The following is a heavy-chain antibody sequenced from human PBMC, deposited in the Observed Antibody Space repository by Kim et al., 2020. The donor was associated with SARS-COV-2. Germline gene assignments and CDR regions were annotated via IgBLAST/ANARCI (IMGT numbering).Heavy chain of an antibody. CDR3: ARDNEGWFDP. CDR2: NT. J-gene: IGHJ5*02. D-gene: IGHD2-8*01. V-gene: IGHV1-18*01. Sequence: NTNYAQKLQGRVTMTTDTSTSTAYMELRSLRSDDTAVYYCARDNEGWFDPWGQGTLVTVSS.